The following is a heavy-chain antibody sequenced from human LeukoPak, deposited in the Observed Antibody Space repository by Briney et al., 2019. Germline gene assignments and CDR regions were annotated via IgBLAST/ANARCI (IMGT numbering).Heavy chain of an antibody. J-gene: IGHJ4*02. CDR1: GFTFSSYA. CDR2: ISYDGSNK. V-gene: IGHV3-30-3*01. Sequence: PGGSLRLSCAASGFTFSSYAMHWVRQAPGKGLEWVAVISYDGSNKYYADSVKGRFTISRDNSKNTLYLQMNSLRAEDTAVYYCANPPFGYGDYYWGQGTLVTVSS. D-gene: IGHD4-17*01. CDR3: ANPPFGYGDYY.